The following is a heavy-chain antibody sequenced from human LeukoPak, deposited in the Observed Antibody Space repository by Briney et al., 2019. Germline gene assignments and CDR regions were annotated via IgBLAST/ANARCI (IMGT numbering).Heavy chain of an antibody. V-gene: IGHV1-46*01. CDR1: GYTFTSYY. CDR2: INPSGGST. CDR3: ARAGEDDAFDI. D-gene: IGHD1-1*01. Sequence: ASVKVSCKASGYTFTSYYMHWVRQAPGQGLEWMGIINPSGGSTSYAQKFQGRVTMTRDISTSTVYMELSSLRSEDTAVYYCARAGEDDAFDIWGQGTMVTVSS. J-gene: IGHJ3*02.